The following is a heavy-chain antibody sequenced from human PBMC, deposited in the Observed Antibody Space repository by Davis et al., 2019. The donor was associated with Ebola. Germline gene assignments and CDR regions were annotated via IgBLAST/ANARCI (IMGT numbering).Heavy chain of an antibody. D-gene: IGHD1-26*01. CDR3: TTHSAWHYYGMDV. V-gene: IGHV3-49*04. J-gene: IGHJ6*02. Sequence: GESLKISCTASGFTFGDYAMSWVRQAPGKGLEWVGFIRSKAYGGTTEYAASVKGRFTISRDDSKSIAYLQMNSLKIEDTAVYYCTTHSAWHYYGMDVWGQGTTVTVSS. CDR1: GFTFGDYA. CDR2: IRSKAYGGTT.